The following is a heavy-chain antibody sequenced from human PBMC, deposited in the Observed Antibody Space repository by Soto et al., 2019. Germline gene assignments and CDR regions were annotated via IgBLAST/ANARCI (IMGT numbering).Heavy chain of an antibody. D-gene: IGHD6-6*01. CDR1: GGTFSGYA. Sequence: GASVKVSCKASGGTFSGYAISWVRQAPGQGLEWMGGIIPIFGTANYAQKFQGRVTITADKSTSTAYMELSSLRSEDTAVYYCARIRQYRSSYEVSSFDPWGQGPRVVVSS. V-gene: IGHV1-69*06. J-gene: IGHJ5*02. CDR2: IIPIFGTA. CDR3: ARIRQYRSSYEVSSFDP.